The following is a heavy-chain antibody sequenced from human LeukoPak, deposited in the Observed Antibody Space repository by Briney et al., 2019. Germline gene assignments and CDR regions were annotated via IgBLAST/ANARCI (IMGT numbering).Heavy chain of an antibody. Sequence: PSETLSLTCTVSCGSISSSYYWGWIRQSPGKGLEWIGGIYYSGSTYYNPSLKSRVTISVDTSKNQFSLKLSSVTAADTAVYYCARHQGNYGDYYYYMDVWGKGTTVTVSS. CDR3: ARHQGNYGDYYYYMDV. CDR2: IYYSGST. D-gene: IGHD4-17*01. CDR1: CGSISSSYY. V-gene: IGHV4-39*01. J-gene: IGHJ6*03.